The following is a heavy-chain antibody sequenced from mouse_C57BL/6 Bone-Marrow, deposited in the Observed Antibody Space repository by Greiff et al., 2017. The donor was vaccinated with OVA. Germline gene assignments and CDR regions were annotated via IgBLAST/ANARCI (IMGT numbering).Heavy chain of an antibody. CDR1: GFTFSSYG. CDR2: ISSGGSYT. J-gene: IGHJ2*01. V-gene: IGHV5-6*01. Sequence: EVKVVESGGDLVKPGGSLKLSCAASGFTFSSYGMSWVRQTPDKRLEWVATISSGGSYTYYPDSVKGRFTISRDNAKNTLYLQMSSLKSEDTAMYYCARPRYYSNHYYFDYWGQGTTLTVSS. CDR3: ARPRYYSNHYYFDY. D-gene: IGHD2-5*01.